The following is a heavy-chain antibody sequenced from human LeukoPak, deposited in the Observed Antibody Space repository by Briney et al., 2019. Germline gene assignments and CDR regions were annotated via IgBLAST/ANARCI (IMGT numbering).Heavy chain of an antibody. J-gene: IGHJ5*02. V-gene: IGHV3-23*01. Sequence: GGSLRLSCADSGFTFSSYAMTWVRQAPGKGLEWVSTISGASGTTYYADSVKGRFTISRDNSKNTLYLQMNSLRAEDTAVYYCAREARIAAAGPPDWFDPWGQGTLVTVSS. CDR3: AREARIAAAGPPDWFDP. D-gene: IGHD6-13*01. CDR1: GFTFSSYA. CDR2: ISGASGTT.